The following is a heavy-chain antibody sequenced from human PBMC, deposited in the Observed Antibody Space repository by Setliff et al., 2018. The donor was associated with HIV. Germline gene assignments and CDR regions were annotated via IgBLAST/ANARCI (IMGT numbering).Heavy chain of an antibody. J-gene: IGHJ4*02. CDR1: EFTLSRYS. CDR2: ISYDGSRI. Sequence: PGGSLRLSCEASEFTLSRYSMSWVRQAPGKGLEWVSVISYDGSRISYADSVKGRFTISRDNSKNTLFLQMNSLRAEDTAVYYCARDLPIYDTSGSLDYWGQGALVTVS. D-gene: IGHD3-22*01. CDR3: ARDLPIYDTSGSLDY. V-gene: IGHV3-30*01.